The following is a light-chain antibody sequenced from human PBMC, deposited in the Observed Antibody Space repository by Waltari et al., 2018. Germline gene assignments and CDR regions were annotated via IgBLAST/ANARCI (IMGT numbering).Light chain of an antibody. CDR2: DAS. J-gene: IGKJ2*01. Sequence: ERVMTQSPATLSVSPGETATLSCRASQSASTNLAWNQQKAGQAPRLLIYDASIRATGVPARFSGSGAGTEFTLTITGLQSEDFAVYYCQQYNNWLYTFGQGTKLEIK. CDR3: QQYNNWLYT. V-gene: IGKV3-15*01. CDR1: QSASTN.